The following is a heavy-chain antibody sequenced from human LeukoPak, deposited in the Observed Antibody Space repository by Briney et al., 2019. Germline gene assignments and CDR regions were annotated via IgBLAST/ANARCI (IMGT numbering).Heavy chain of an antibody. CDR2: MNPNSGNT. CDR1: GYTFTSYD. Sequence: GASVKVSCKASGYTFTSYDINWVRQATGQGLEWMGWMNPNSGNTGYAQKFQGRVTMTRNTSISTAYMELSSLRSEDTAVYYCARVNYGSGWSRAYYYYYYMDVWGKGTTVTVSS. CDR3: ARVNYGSGWSRAYYYYYYMDV. D-gene: IGHD6-19*01. J-gene: IGHJ6*03. V-gene: IGHV1-8*01.